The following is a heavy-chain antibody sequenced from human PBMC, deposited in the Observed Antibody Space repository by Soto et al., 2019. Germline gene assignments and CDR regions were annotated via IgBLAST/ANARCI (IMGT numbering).Heavy chain of an antibody. Sequence: SETLSLTCSVSGYSIRSGSYWGWIRQPPGKGPEWIASIYHGGTTFYNPSLKSRIIISVDTSNNQFSLKLRSVTAADTAVYYCARVHVMVVAGSTFDYWGHGTLVTAPQ. J-gene: IGHJ4*01. CDR3: ARVHVMVVAGSTFDY. D-gene: IGHD6-19*01. CDR1: GYSIRSGSY. V-gene: IGHV4-38-2*02. CDR2: IYHGGTT.